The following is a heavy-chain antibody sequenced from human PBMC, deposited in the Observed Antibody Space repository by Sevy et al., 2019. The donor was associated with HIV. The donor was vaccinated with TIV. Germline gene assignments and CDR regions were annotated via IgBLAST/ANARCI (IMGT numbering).Heavy chain of an antibody. Sequence: SETLSLTCTVSGGSISSYYWSWIRQPPGKGLEWIGYIYYSGSTNYNPSLKSRVTISVDTSKNQFSLKLSCVTAADTAVYYCARGRGYCSSTSCTYYFDYWGQGTLVTVSS. CDR1: GGSISSYY. CDR2: IYYSGST. D-gene: IGHD2-2*01. CDR3: ARGRGYCSSTSCTYYFDY. V-gene: IGHV4-59*13. J-gene: IGHJ4*02.